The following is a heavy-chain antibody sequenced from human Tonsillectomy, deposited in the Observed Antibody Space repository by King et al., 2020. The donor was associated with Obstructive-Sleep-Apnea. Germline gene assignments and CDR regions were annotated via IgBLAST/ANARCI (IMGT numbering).Heavy chain of an antibody. V-gene: IGHV4-59*08. CDR1: GGSISRYF. CDR3: ATPGINWGNAFDI. J-gene: IGHJ3*02. CDR2: TYYSGSI. Sequence: QLQESGPGLVKPSETLSLTCTVSGGSISRYFWSWIRQPPGKGLEWIGHTYYSGSIKYNPSLESRVTISATASNNQSALKLRSVTAADSAVYYCATPGINWGNAFDIWGQGTSVTVSS. D-gene: IGHD3-16*01.